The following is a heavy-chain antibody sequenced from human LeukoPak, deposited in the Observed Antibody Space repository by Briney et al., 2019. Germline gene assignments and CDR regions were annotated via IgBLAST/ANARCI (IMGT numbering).Heavy chain of an antibody. CDR3: ARAYCSGGSCYFLDY. Sequence: GGSLRLSCAASGFTFSSYGMHWVRQAPGKGLEWVAVIWYDGSNKYYADSVKGRFTISRDNSKNTLYLQMNSLRAEDTAVYYCARAYCSGGSCYFLDYWAREPWSPSPQ. CDR2: IWYDGSNK. D-gene: IGHD2-15*01. V-gene: IGHV3-33*01. J-gene: IGHJ4*02. CDR1: GFTFSSYG.